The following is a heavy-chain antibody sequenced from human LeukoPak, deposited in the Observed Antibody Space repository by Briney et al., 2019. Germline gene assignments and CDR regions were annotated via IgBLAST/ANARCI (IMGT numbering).Heavy chain of an antibody. Sequence: SETLSLTCAVYGGSFSGYYWSWIRQPPGKGLEWIGEINHSGSTNYNPSLKSRVTISVDTSKNQFSLKLSSVTAADTAVYYCARVSMTTVTTIDCWGQGTLVTVSS. CDR2: INHSGST. D-gene: IGHD4-17*01. V-gene: IGHV4-34*01. CDR1: GGSFSGYY. CDR3: ARVSMTTVTTIDC. J-gene: IGHJ4*02.